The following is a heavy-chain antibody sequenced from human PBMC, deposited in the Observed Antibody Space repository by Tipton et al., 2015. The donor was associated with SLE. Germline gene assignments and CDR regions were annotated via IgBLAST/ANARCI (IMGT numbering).Heavy chain of an antibody. CDR3: ATGTSQGAMDG. J-gene: IGHJ6*02. Sequence: SLRLSCVASGFTFHRLTMHWVRQAPGKGLEWVAVMSYSGSDKYYAASVRGRVTISRDNSRNTLYLLMSSLRHEDTAVYYCATGTSQGAMDGWGQGSTVIVSS. V-gene: IGHV3-30*04. D-gene: IGHD1-7*01. CDR2: MSYSGSDK. CDR1: GFTFHRLT.